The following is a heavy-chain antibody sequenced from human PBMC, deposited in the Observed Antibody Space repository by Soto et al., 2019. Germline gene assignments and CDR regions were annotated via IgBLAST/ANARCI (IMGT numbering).Heavy chain of an antibody. V-gene: IGHV3-23*01. D-gene: IGHD5-18*01. CDR3: AKEGGGGTAMVTSYFDY. CDR2: ISGSGTGT. J-gene: IGHJ4*02. Sequence: EVPLLESGGGLVQPGGSLRLSCAASGITFTNYALSWVRQAPGKGLEWVSGISGSGTGTYYADSVKGRFTISRDNSKSTVYLHMNSLRADDTAIYYCAKEGGGGTAMVTSYFDYWGQGTLVTVSS. CDR1: GITFTNYA.